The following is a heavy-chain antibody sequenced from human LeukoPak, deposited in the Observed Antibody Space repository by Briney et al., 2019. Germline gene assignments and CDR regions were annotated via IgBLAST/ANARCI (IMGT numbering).Heavy chain of an antibody. CDR2: FDPEDGET. D-gene: IGHD5-18*01. J-gene: IGHJ4*02. Sequence: ASVKVSCKVSGYTLTELSMHWVRQAPGKGLEWMGGFDPEDGETIYAQKFQGRVTMTEDTSTDTAYMELSSLRSEDTAVYYCATGGSYGYLFDYWGQGTLVTASS. V-gene: IGHV1-24*01. CDR1: GYTLTELS. CDR3: ATGGSYGYLFDY.